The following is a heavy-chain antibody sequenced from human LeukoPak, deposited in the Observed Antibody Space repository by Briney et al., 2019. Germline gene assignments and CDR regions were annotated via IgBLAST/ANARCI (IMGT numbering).Heavy chain of an antibody. CDR1: GFTFSNYA. D-gene: IGHD5-18*01. Sequence: GGSLRLSCAASGFTFSNYAMSWVRQAPGKGLEWVSAIRGSGDMTYYADSVKGRLTISRDNSKNTLYLQMNSLSAEDTAVYYCARDRGYNYLDPWGQGTLVTVSS. V-gene: IGHV3-23*01. CDR2: IRGSGDMT. J-gene: IGHJ5*02. CDR3: ARDRGYNYLDP.